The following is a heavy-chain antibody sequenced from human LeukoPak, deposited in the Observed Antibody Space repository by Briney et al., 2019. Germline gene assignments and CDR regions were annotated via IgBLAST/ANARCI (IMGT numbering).Heavy chain of an antibody. Sequence: SGGSLRLSCAASGFTVSSNYMSWVRQAPGKGLEWVSVIYSGGSTYYADSVKGRFTISRDNSKNTLYLQMNSLRAEDTAVYYCAGGYSSSWYELGSAFDIWGQGTPVTVSS. CDR1: GFTVSSNY. J-gene: IGHJ4*02. CDR2: IYSGGST. CDR3: AGGYSSSWYELGSAFDI. V-gene: IGHV3-53*01. D-gene: IGHD6-13*01.